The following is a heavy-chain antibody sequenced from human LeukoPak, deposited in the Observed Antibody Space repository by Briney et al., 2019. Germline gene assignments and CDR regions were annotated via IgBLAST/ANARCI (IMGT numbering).Heavy chain of an antibody. D-gene: IGHD6-13*01. CDR3: ARDLDQQLPHDAFDI. Sequence: SETLSLTCTVSGGSISSSSYYWGWIRQPPGKGLEWIGSIYYSGSTYYNPSLKSRVTISVDTSKNQFSLKLSSVTAADTAVYYCARDLDQQLPHDAFDIWGQGTMVTVSS. J-gene: IGHJ3*02. CDR1: GGSISSSSYY. CDR2: IYYSGST. V-gene: IGHV4-39*02.